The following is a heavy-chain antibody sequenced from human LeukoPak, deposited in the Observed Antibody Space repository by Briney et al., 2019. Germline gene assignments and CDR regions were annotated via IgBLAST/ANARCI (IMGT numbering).Heavy chain of an antibody. V-gene: IGHV3-30-3*02. CDR2: ISYDVRNE. J-gene: IGHJ4*02. D-gene: IGHD2-2*01. CDR1: GFSFNTYT. CDR3: AKKALHCSSTSCFPEY. Sequence: GGSLRLSCATSGFSFNTYTLHWVRQAPGKGLEWVAVISYDVRNEYYADSVKGRFTIFRDNSKNTLFLQMNSLRAEDTAVYYCAKKALHCSSTSCFPEYWGQGTLVTVSS.